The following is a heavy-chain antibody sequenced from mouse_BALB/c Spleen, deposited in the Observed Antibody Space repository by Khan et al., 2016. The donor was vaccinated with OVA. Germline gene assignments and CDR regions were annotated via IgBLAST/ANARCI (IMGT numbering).Heavy chain of an antibody. D-gene: IGHD2-4*01. CDR3: ARRGYDYGRGALFAY. Sequence: QVQLKQSGPGLVQPSQSLSITCTVSGFSLNNYSVNWVRQSPGKGLEWLGVIWSAGSTDYNAAFISRLTISKDNSSSQVFLKMNSMQPNATAIYYCARRGYDYGRGALFAYWGQGTLVTVSA. CDR2: IWSAGST. J-gene: IGHJ3*01. V-gene: IGHV2-2*02. CDR1: GFSLNNYS.